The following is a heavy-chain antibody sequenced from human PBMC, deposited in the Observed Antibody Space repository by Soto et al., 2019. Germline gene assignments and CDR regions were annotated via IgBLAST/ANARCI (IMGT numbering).Heavy chain of an antibody. CDR2: IKEDGSEK. V-gene: IGHV3-7*01. J-gene: IGHJ6*02. CDR3: ARWYSGSSGMDV. D-gene: IGHD6-6*01. CDR1: GFSFSTYW. Sequence: EVQLVESGGGLVQPGGSLRLSCAASGFSFSTYWMAWVRQAPGKGLEWVANIKEDGSEKYSVDSVEGRFIISRDNAKNSLYLHMNSLRAEDTAVYYCARWYSGSSGMDVWGQGTTVTVSS.